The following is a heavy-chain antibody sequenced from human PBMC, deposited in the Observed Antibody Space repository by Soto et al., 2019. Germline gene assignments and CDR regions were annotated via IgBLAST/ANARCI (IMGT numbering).Heavy chain of an antibody. J-gene: IGHJ4*02. Sequence: SETLSLTCAVYGGSFSGYYWSWIRQPPGKGLEWIGEINHSGSTNYNPSLKSRVTISVDTSKNQFSLKLSSVTAADTAVYYCASGGIAARPDYWGQGTLVTVST. V-gene: IGHV4-34*01. CDR2: INHSGST. D-gene: IGHD6-6*01. CDR3: ASGGIAARPDY. CDR1: GGSFSGYY.